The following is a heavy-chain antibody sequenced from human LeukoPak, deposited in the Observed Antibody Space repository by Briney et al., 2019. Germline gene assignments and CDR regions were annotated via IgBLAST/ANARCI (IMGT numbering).Heavy chain of an antibody. CDR3: ARDLVAGTIDY. Sequence: QSGGSLRLSCAASGFTFSSYSMNWVRQAPGKGLEWVSYISSSSSTIYYADSVKGRFTISRDNAKNSLYLQMNSLRAEDTAVYYCARDLVAGTIDYWGQGTLVTVPS. D-gene: IGHD6-19*01. CDR1: GFTFSSYS. J-gene: IGHJ4*02. V-gene: IGHV3-48*01. CDR2: ISSSSSTI.